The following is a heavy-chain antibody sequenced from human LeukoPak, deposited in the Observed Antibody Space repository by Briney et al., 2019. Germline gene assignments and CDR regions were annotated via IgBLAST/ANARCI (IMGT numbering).Heavy chain of an antibody. D-gene: IGHD3-10*01. CDR1: GFTFSGYY. CDR2: IKQDGSDK. V-gene: IGHV3-7*01. J-gene: IGHJ4*02. Sequence: GGSLRLSCAASGFTFSGYYMSWGRQAPGKGLEWVANIKQDGSDKSYVDSVKGRFTISRDNAKTSLYLQMNSLRAEDTAVYYCARVRYYYGSGSKVSFDYWGQGTLVTVSS. CDR3: ARVRYYYGSGSKVSFDY.